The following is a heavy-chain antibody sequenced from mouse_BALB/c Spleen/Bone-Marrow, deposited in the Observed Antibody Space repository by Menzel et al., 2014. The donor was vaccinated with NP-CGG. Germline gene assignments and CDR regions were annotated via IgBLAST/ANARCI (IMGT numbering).Heavy chain of an antibody. V-gene: IGHV1-14*01. CDR2: IIPYNDGT. D-gene: IGHD2-3*01. Sequence: VQLKHSGPELVKPGTSVKMSCKASGYTFTSYVMHWVKQKPGQGLEWIGYIIPYNDGTKYNEKFKGKATLTSDKSSSTAYMELSSLTSEDSAVYYCASHDGYYVGWYFDVWGAGTTVTVSS. CDR1: GYTFTSYV. J-gene: IGHJ1*01. CDR3: ASHDGYYVGWYFDV.